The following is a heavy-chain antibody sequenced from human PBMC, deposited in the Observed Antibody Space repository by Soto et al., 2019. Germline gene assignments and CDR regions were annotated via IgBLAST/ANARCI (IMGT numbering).Heavy chain of an antibody. D-gene: IGHD4-17*01. J-gene: IGHJ3*02. CDR3: AKVTTTMAFDI. CDR2: IWFDGGNT. CDR1: GFSFRSYG. Sequence: QVQLVESGGGVAQPGRSLRLSCVASGFSFRSYGMHWVRQAPGKGLEWLAVIWFDGGNTFYADSVKGRFTISRDNSRNTLYRQMNSLRVEDTAVYYCAKVTTTMAFDIWGQGTLLTVSS. V-gene: IGHV3-33*03.